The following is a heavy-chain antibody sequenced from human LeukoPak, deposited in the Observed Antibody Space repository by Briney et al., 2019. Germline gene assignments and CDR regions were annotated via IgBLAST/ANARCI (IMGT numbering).Heavy chain of an antibody. D-gene: IGHD1-14*01. CDR1: GGSFSGYY. CDR3: ATGAGDFDH. J-gene: IGHJ4*02. Sequence: SETLSLTCAVYGGSFSGYYWNWIRQPPGKGLEWIGEINHSGSTNYNPSLKSRVTMSVDTSKNQFSLNPISVTAADTAVYYCATGAGDFDHWGQGILVTVSS. V-gene: IGHV4-34*01. CDR2: INHSGST.